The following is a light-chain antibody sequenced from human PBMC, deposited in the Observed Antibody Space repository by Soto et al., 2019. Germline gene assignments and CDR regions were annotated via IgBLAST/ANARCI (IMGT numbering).Light chain of an antibody. CDR2: EVS. CDR1: SSDVGHYNY. Sequence: QSALSQPASVSESPGQSITISFSGTSSDVGHYNYVSWYQQLPGKAPKLLIYEVSNRPSGTSNRFSGSKSGTTASLTISGLQAEDEADYYCSSYTSSTTYVFGTGTKLTVL. V-gene: IGLV2-14*01. CDR3: SSYTSSTTYV. J-gene: IGLJ1*01.